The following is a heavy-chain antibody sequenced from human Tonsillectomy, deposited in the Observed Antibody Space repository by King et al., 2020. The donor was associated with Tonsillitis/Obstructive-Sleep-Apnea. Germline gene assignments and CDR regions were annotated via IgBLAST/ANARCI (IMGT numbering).Heavy chain of an antibody. Sequence: LQLQESGPGLVKPSETLSLTCTVSGASISNDNYYWGWIRQPPGKGLEWIGSIYYSGNTYYNPSLKSRVTISVDTSKNHFSLKLSSVTAADTAVYYCARLTGCSSTRCFHPNFDYWGQGTLVTVSS. CDR1: GASISNDNYY. V-gene: IGHV4-39*02. D-gene: IGHD2-2*01. CDR3: ARLTGCSSTRCFHPNFDY. J-gene: IGHJ4*02. CDR2: IYYSGNT.